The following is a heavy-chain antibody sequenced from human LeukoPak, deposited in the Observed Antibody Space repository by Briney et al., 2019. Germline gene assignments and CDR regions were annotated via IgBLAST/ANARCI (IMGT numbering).Heavy chain of an antibody. CDR1: GFTFSSYA. V-gene: IGHV3-30-3*01. CDR3: ARDNLRGIAAAGTAFDI. D-gene: IGHD6-13*01. Sequence: PGGSLRLSCAASGFTFSSYAMHWVHQAPGKGLEWVAVISYDGSNKYYADSVKGRFTISRDNSKNTLYLQMNSLRAEDTAVYYCARDNLRGIAAAGTAFDIWGQGTMVTVSS. J-gene: IGHJ3*02. CDR2: ISYDGSNK.